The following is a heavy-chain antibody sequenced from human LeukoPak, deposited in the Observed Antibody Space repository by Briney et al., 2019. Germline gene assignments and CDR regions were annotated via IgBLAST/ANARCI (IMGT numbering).Heavy chain of an antibody. J-gene: IGHJ4*02. CDR3: ARRLAQTQGFDY. CDR1: GFTFSSYA. Sequence: GGSLRLSCAASGFTFSSYAMSWVRQAPGKGLEWVSAISGSGGSTYYADSVEGRFTISRDNSKNTLYLQINSLRAEDTAIYYCARRLAQTQGFDYWGQGTLVTVSS. D-gene: IGHD2-21*01. CDR2: ISGSGGST. V-gene: IGHV3-23*01.